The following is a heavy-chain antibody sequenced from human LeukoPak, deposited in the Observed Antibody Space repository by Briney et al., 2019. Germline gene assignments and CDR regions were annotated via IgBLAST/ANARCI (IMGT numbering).Heavy chain of an antibody. CDR2: INTNTGNP. J-gene: IGHJ2*01. V-gene: IGHV7-4-1*02. CDR3: ARVRYYYDSSGYYEDWYFDL. CDR1: GYTFTSYA. Sequence: GASVKVSCKASGYTFTSYAMNWVRQAPGQGLEWMGWINTNTGNPTYAQGFTGRFAFSLDTSVSTAYLQISSINAEDTAVYYCARVRYYYDSSGYYEDWYFDLWGRGTLVTVSS. D-gene: IGHD3-22*01.